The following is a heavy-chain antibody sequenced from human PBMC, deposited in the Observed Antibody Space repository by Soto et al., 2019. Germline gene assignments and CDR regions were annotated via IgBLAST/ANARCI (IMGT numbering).Heavy chain of an antibody. D-gene: IGHD2-15*01. Sequence: GASVKVSCKASGYTFTSYGISWVRQAPGQGLEWMGWISAYNGNTNYAQKLQGRVTMTTDTSTSTAYMELRSLRSDDTAVYYCARDYGVELDIVVVVAATSYYYYGMDVWGQGXTVTVSS. CDR1: GYTFTSYG. V-gene: IGHV1-18*04. CDR3: ARDYGVELDIVVVVAATSYYYYGMDV. CDR2: ISAYNGNT. J-gene: IGHJ6*02.